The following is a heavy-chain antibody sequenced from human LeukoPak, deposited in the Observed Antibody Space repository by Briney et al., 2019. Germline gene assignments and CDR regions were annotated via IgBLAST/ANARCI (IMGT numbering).Heavy chain of an antibody. CDR1: GGSFSGYY. CDR3: ARGRYCSGGSCLPGDY. Sequence: SETLSLACAVYGGSFSGYYWSWIRQPPGKGLEWIGETNHSGSTNYNPSLKSRVTISVDTSKNQFSLKLSSVTAADTAVYYCARGRYCSGGSCLPGDYWGQGTLVTVSS. J-gene: IGHJ4*02. D-gene: IGHD2-15*01. V-gene: IGHV4-34*01. CDR2: TNHSGST.